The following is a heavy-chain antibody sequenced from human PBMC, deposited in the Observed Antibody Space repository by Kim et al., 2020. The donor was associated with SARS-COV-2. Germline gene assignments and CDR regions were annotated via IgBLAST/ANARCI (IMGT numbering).Heavy chain of an antibody. CDR3: TTRIYSPDHYYGSGSYYPPQIDY. CDR1: GFTFSNAW. D-gene: IGHD3-10*01. Sequence: GGSLRLSCAASGFTFSNAWMSWVRQAPGKGLEWVGRIKSKTDGGTTDYAAPVKGRFTISSDDSKNTLYLQMNSLKTEDTAVYYCTTRIYSPDHYYGSGSYYPPQIDYWGQETLVTVSS. V-gene: IGHV3-15*01. J-gene: IGHJ4*02. CDR2: IKSKTDGGTT.